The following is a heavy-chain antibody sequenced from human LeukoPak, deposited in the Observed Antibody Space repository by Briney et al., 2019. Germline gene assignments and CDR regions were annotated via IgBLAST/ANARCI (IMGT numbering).Heavy chain of an antibody. Sequence: SETLSLTCTVSGYSIISDYYWGWIRPSPGRGLEWIGNVHHSGSAYYNPSLKSRVTMSLDTAKNQFSLKLSSVTAADTAVYYCARERASGYSGYVDYWGQGTLVTVSS. V-gene: IGHV4-38-2*02. CDR3: ARERASGYSGYVDY. CDR1: GYSIISDYY. J-gene: IGHJ4*02. D-gene: IGHD5-12*01. CDR2: VHHSGSA.